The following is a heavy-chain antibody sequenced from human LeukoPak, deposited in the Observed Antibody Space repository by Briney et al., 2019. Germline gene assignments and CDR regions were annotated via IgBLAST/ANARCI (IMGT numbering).Heavy chain of an antibody. V-gene: IGHV1-2*02. Sequence: ASVKVSCKASGYTFTGYYMHWVRQAPGQGLEWMGWINPNSGGTNYAQKFQGRVTMTRDTSISTAYMELSRLRSDDTAVYYRARGSLRYRYGMDVWGQGTTVTVSS. J-gene: IGHJ6*02. CDR1: GYTFTGYY. D-gene: IGHD3-9*01. CDR3: ARGSLRYRYGMDV. CDR2: INPNSGGT.